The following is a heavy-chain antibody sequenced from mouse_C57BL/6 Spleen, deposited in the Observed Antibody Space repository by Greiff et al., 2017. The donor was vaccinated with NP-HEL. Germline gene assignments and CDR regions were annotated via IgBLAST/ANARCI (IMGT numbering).Heavy chain of an antibody. CDR3: ARDYGSSPNFDY. V-gene: IGHV1-26*01. CDR1: GYTFTDYY. CDR2: INPNNGGT. Sequence: EVQLQQSGPELVKPGASVKISCKASGYTFTDYYMNWVKQSHGKSLEWIGDINPNNGGTSYNQKFKGKATLTVDKSSSTAYMELRSLTSEDSAVYYCARDYGSSPNFDYWGQGTTLTVSS. D-gene: IGHD1-1*01. J-gene: IGHJ2*01.